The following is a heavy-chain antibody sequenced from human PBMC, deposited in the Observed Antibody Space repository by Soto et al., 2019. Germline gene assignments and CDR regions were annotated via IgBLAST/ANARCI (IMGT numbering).Heavy chain of an antibody. D-gene: IGHD2-15*01. Sequence: QVQLVESGGGVVQPGRSLRLSCAASGFTFSSYGMHWVRQAPGKGLEWVAVISYDGSNKYYADSVKGRFTISRDNSKNTLYLQMNSLRAEGTAVYYCEIEIDPPLRGGSNDNWGQGTLVSV. CDR1: GFTFSSYG. CDR2: ISYDGSNK. V-gene: IGHV3-30*03. CDR3: EIEIDPPLRGGSNDN. J-gene: IGHJ4*02.